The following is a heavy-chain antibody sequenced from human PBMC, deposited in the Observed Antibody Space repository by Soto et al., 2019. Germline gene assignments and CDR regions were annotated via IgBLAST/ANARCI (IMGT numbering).Heavy chain of an antibody. CDR1: GYTITSYG. J-gene: IGHJ4*02. CDR3: ARVRGYDSSGYSPL. CDR2: INGYNGNT. D-gene: IGHD3-22*01. V-gene: IGHV1-18*01. Sequence: QIQLVQSGAEVKKPGASVKVSCKASGYTITSYGISWVRQAPGQGLEWMGWINGYNGNTNYAQKLQGRVTMTTDTSTTTAYMELRSLRSDDTAVYYCARVRGYDSSGYSPLWGQGTLVTVSS.